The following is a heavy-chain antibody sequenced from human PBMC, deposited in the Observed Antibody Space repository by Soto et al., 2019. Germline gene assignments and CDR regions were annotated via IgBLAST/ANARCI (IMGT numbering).Heavy chain of an antibody. V-gene: IGHV4-39*07. Sequence: TSETLSLTCTVSGDSISSSTYYRGWMRQPPGKGLEWIARFFIGGNTNYNPSLKSRVNISVDKSNNQFSLMLRSVTAADTAVYYCATLPPRIVVVVTPIPTWGQGTLVTVSS. CDR1: GDSISSSTYY. CDR2: FFIGGNT. CDR3: ATLPPRIVVVVTPIPT. J-gene: IGHJ5*02. D-gene: IGHD2-8*02.